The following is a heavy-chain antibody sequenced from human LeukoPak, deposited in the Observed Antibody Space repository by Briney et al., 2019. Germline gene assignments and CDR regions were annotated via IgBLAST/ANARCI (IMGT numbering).Heavy chain of an antibody. J-gene: IGHJ4*02. CDR3: AKRGVVIRVILVGFHKEAYYFDS. Sequence: GGSLRLSCAVSRVTHSNYGMSWVRQAPGKGLEWVAGISDGGGSTKYADSVKGRFTISRDNRKNTLYLQMNSLRAEDTAVYFCAKRGVVIRVILVGFHKEAYYFDSWGQGALVTVSS. D-gene: IGHD3-10*01. CDR1: RVTHSNYG. CDR2: ISDGGGST. V-gene: IGHV3-23*01.